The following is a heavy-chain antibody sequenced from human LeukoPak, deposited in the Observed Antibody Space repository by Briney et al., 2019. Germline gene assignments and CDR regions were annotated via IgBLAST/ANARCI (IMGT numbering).Heavy chain of an antibody. CDR3: ATHCSGTACHRDY. V-gene: IGHV3-30*02. CDR2: IQSDGSYK. J-gene: IGHJ4*02. Sequence: PGGSLRLSCAASGFTFCSSAMHWVRQAPGKGLECVAFIQSDGSYKHYSDSVKGRFTISRDNSKNTLYLEMNSLRVVDTAVYYCATHCSGTACHRDYWGQGTLVTVSS. D-gene: IGHD2-2*01. CDR1: GFTFCSSA.